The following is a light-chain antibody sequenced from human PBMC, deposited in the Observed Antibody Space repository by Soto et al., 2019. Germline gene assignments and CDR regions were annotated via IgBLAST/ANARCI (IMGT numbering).Light chain of an antibody. CDR2: KAS. Sequence: NRVTRSPATRSACVGDRVTITCRASQSISSWLAWYQQKPGKAPKLLIYKASSLESGVPSRFSGSGSGTEFTLTISSLQPDDFATYYCQQYNSYSWAFGQGTKVDIK. J-gene: IGKJ1*01. CDR1: QSISSW. V-gene: IGKV1-5*03. CDR3: QQYNSYSWA.